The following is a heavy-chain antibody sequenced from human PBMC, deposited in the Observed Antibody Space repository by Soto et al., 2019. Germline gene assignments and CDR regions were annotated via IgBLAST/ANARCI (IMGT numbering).Heavy chain of an antibody. CDR2: ISASNGNT. CDR3: AREARDCGGDGPPGY. J-gene: IGHJ4*02. CDR1: GYTFTSYG. D-gene: IGHD2-21*02. V-gene: IGHV1-18*01. Sequence: QVQLVQSGAEVKKPGASAKVSCKASGYTFTSYGISWVRQAPGQGLEWMGWISASNGNTNYAQKLQGRVTMTTDTSTSTDYMELRSLRSDDTAVYYCAREARDCGGDGPPGYWGQGTLVTVSS.